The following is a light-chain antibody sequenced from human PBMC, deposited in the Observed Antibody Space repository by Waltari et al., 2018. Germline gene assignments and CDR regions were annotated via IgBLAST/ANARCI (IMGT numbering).Light chain of an antibody. CDR3: QSADSSGTYRAV. V-gene: IGLV3-25*03. CDR1: ALPKQY. J-gene: IGLJ2*01. CDR2: KDS. Sequence: SYELTQPPSVSVSPGQTARITCSGDALPKQYAYWYQQKPGQAPVLVIYKDSAWPSGIPERFSGSSSGKTVTLTISGVQAEDEADYYGQSADSSGTYRAVFGGGTKLTVL.